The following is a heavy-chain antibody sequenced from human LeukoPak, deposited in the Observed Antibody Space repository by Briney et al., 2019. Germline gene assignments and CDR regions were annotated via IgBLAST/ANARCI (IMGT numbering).Heavy chain of an antibody. CDR3: ARVKDGGLGFDY. V-gene: IGHV3-13*01. CDR2: IGTAGDT. D-gene: IGHD4-23*01. CDR1: GFTFSSYD. J-gene: IGHJ4*02. Sequence: GGSLRLSCAASGFTFSSYDMHWVRQAPGKGLEWVSAIGTAGDTYYAGSVKGRFTISRENAKNSLYLQMNRLRAGDTAVYYCARVKDGGLGFDYWGQGTLVTVSS.